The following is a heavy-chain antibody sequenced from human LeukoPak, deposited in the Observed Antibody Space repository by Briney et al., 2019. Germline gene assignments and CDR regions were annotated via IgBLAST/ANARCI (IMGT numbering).Heavy chain of an antibody. CDR1: GFTFSSYG. Sequence: GGTLRLSCAASGFTFSSYGMSWVRQAPGKGLEWVSAISGSGGSTYYADSVKGGFTISRDNSKNTLYLQMNSLRAEDTAVYYCARDIYYYDSSGYYFPGGSDYWGQGTLVTVSS. CDR2: ISGSGGST. V-gene: IGHV3-23*01. J-gene: IGHJ4*02. D-gene: IGHD3-22*01. CDR3: ARDIYYYDSSGYYFPGGSDY.